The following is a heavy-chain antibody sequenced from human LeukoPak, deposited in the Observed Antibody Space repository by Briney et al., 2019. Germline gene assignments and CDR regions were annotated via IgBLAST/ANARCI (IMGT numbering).Heavy chain of an antibody. CDR3: ATYLTTVTAFDY. CDR1: GGSISSYY. CDR2: IYYSGST. D-gene: IGHD4-17*01. Sequence: SETLSLTCTVSGGSISSYYWSWIRQPPGKGLEWIGYIYYSGSTIYNPSLKSRVTISVDTSKNQFSLKLSSVTAADTAVYYCATYLTTVTAFDYWGQGTLVTVSS. V-gene: IGHV4-59*08. J-gene: IGHJ4*02.